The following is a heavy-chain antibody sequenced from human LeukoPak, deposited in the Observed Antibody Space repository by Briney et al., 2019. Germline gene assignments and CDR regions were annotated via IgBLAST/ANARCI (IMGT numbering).Heavy chain of an antibody. CDR3: ARASLNPVAGKFAFDY. J-gene: IGHJ4*02. CDR2: ISYDGSNK. CDR1: GFTFSSYA. D-gene: IGHD6-19*01. V-gene: IGHV3-30-3*01. Sequence: PGGSLRLSCAASGFTFSSYAMHWVRQAPGKGLEWVAVISYDGSNKYYADSVKGRFTISRDNSKNTLYLQMNSLRAEDTAVYYCARASLNPVAGKFAFDYWGQGTLVTVSS.